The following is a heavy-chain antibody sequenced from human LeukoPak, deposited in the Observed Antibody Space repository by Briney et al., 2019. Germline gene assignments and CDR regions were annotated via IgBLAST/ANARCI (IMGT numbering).Heavy chain of an antibody. V-gene: IGHV3-21*06. CDR2: IGPTGSDR. CDR3: ATETNGRHYDY. Sequence: GGSLRLYCTASGLTFSTSGFNWVPQAPGKGLGWVASIGPTGSDRYHADSIKGRFTISRDNANNFLYLQMNSLRAEDTAVYYCATETNGRHYDYWGQGTLLTVSS. J-gene: IGHJ4*02. CDR1: GLTFSTSG. D-gene: IGHD1-14*01.